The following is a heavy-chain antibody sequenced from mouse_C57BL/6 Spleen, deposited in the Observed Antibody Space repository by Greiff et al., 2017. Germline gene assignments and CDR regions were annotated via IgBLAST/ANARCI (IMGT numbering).Heavy chain of an antibody. Sequence: VQLKESGAELVRPGASVKLSCKASGYTFTDYYINWVKQRPGQGLEWIARIYPGSGNTYYNEKFKGKATLTAEKSSSTAYMQLSSLTSEDSAVYFCARGDYYGSNYAMDYWGQGTSVTVSS. V-gene: IGHV1-76*01. CDR3: ARGDYYGSNYAMDY. J-gene: IGHJ4*01. CDR1: GYTFTDYY. D-gene: IGHD1-1*01. CDR2: IYPGSGNT.